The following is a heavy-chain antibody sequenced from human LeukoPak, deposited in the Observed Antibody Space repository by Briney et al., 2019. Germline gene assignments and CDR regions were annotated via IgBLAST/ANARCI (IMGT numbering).Heavy chain of an antibody. CDR1: GFTFSSYW. CDR2: IKQDGSEK. D-gene: IGHD6-13*01. CDR3: ARDSKVIAAADFDY. Sequence: GGSLRLSCAASGFTFSSYWMSWVRQAPGKGLGWVGNIKQDGSEKYYVDSVKGRFTISRDNAKNSLYLQMNSLRAEDTAVYYCARDSKVIAAADFDYWGQGTLVTVSS. J-gene: IGHJ4*02. V-gene: IGHV3-7*01.